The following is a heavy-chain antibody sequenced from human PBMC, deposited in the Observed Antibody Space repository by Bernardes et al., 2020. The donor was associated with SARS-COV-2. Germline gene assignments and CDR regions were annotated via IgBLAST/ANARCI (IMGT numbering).Heavy chain of an antibody. V-gene: IGHV3-53*01. J-gene: IGHJ3*02. CDR1: GFTVSSNY. D-gene: IGHD3-10*01. CDR3: AKTHYDPGNSRAFDI. CDR2: IYSGGST. Sequence: GGSLRLSCAASGFTVSSNYMSWVRQAPGKGLEWVSVIYSGGSTYYADSVKGRFTISRHNSKNTLLLQMTSRKAEDTAIYYCAKTHYDPGNSRAFDIWGQGTMVTVSS.